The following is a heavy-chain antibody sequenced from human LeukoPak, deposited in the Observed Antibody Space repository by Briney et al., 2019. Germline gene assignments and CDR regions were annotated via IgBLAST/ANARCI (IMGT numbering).Heavy chain of an antibody. Sequence: PSETLSLTCTVSGGSISSGSYYWSWIRQPAGKGLEWIGRIYTSGSTNYNPSLKSRVTISVDTSKNQFSLKLSSVTAADTAVYYCAKGGNVLRIFEWYPPHWYFDLWGRGTLVTVSS. J-gene: IGHJ2*01. CDR1: GGSISSGSYY. CDR2: IYTSGST. D-gene: IGHD3-3*01. CDR3: AKGGNVLRIFEWYPPHWYFDL. V-gene: IGHV4-61*02.